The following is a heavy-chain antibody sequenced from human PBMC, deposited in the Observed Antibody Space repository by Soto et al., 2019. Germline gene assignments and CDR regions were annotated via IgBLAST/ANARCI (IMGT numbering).Heavy chain of an antibody. CDR2: ISSSSSTI. D-gene: IGHD2-15*01. V-gene: IGHV3-48*01. CDR1: GFTFSSYS. J-gene: IGHJ3*02. Sequence: GGSLRLSCAASGFTFSSYSMNWVRQAPGKGLEWVSYISSSSSTIYYADSVKGRFTISRDNAKNSLYLQMNSLRAEDTAVYYCARDGLDVVVVAADRNDAFDIWGQGTMVTVSS. CDR3: ARDGLDVVVVAADRNDAFDI.